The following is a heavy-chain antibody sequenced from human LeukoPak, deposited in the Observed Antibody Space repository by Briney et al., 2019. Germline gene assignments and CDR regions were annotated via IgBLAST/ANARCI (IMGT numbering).Heavy chain of an antibody. V-gene: IGHV4-38-2*02. Sequence: PSETLSLTCTVSGGSISSYYWGWIRQPPGKGLEWIGSIYHSGSTYYNPSLKSRVTISVDTSKNQFSLKLSSVTAADTAVYYCARVDGSGSLDYWGQGTLVTVSS. CDR3: ARVDGSGSLDY. CDR2: IYHSGST. D-gene: IGHD3-10*01. CDR1: GGSISSYY. J-gene: IGHJ4*02.